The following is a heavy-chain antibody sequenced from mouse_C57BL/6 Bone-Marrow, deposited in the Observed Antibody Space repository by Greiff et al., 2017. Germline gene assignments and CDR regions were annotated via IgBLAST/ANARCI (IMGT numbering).Heavy chain of an antibody. Sequence: VKVVESGAELARPGASVKLSCKASGYTFTSYGISWVKQRTGQGLEWIGEIYPRSGNTYYNEKFKGKATLTADKSSSTAYMELRSLTSEDSAVYYCARSGLNNYYSDYWGQGTTLTVSS. D-gene: IGHD3-1*01. CDR3: ARSGLNNYYSDY. V-gene: IGHV1-81*01. J-gene: IGHJ2*01. CDR2: IYPRSGNT. CDR1: GYTFTSYG.